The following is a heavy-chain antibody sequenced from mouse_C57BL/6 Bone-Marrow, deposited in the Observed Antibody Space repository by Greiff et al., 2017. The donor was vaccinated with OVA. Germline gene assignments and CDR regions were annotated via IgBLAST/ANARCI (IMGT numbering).Heavy chain of an antibody. CDR1: GYTFTSYW. V-gene: IGHV1-69*01. CDR2: IDPSDSYT. Sequence: QVQLKQPGAELVMPGASVKLSCKASGYTFTSYWMHWVKQRPGQGLEWIGEIDPSDSYTNYNQKFKGKSTLTVDKSSSTAYMQLSSLTSEDSAVYYCARRGIYDGYYVFAYWGQGTLVTVSA. CDR3: ARRGIYDGYYVFAY. J-gene: IGHJ3*01. D-gene: IGHD2-3*01.